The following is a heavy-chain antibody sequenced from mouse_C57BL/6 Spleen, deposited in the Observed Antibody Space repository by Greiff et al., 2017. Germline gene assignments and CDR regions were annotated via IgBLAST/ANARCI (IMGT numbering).Heavy chain of an antibody. CDR2: INPNNGGT. D-gene: IGHD4-1*01. Sequence: EVQLQQSGPELVKPGASVKISCKASGYTFTDYYMNWVKQSHGKSLEWIGDINPNNGGTSYNQKFKGKAKLTVDKSSRTAYMELRSLTSEDSAVYYCASLLGQDAMGYWGQGTSVTVSS. CDR1: GYTFTDYY. V-gene: IGHV1-26*01. CDR3: ASLLGQDAMGY. J-gene: IGHJ4*01.